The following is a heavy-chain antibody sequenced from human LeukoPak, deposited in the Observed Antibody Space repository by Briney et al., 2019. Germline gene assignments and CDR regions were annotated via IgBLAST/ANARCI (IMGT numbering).Heavy chain of an antibody. Sequence: GGSLRLSCAASGFTFDDYAMHWVRQAPGKGLEWVSGISWNSGSIGYADSVKGRFTISRDNAKNSLYLRMNSLRAEDTALYYCAKDFRIAAAGEIDYWGQGTLVTVSS. J-gene: IGHJ4*02. CDR1: GFTFDDYA. V-gene: IGHV3-9*01. D-gene: IGHD6-13*01. CDR3: AKDFRIAAAGEIDY. CDR2: ISWNSGSI.